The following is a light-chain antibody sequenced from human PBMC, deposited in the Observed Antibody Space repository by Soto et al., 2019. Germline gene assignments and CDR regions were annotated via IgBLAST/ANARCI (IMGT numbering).Light chain of an antibody. V-gene: IGKV3D-20*02. J-gene: IGKJ1*01. CDR2: GAS. CDR3: QHRFNWPWT. CDR1: QSADSSY. Sequence: DIVWTQSPGTLSLSPGDRAPLSCRASQSADSSYLAWYQQKPGQAPRLLLYGASSRATGIPDRFSGSGSGTDFTLTISRLEPEDFAVYYCQHRFNWPWTFGQGTKVDIK.